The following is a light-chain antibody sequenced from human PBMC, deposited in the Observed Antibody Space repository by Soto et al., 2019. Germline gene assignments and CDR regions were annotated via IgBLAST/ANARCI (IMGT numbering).Light chain of an antibody. J-gene: IGKJ1*01. CDR1: QSVRSN. V-gene: IGKV3-15*01. CDR2: GAS. CDR3: QQYGSSGT. Sequence: ELVMTQSPATLSVSPGERATLSCRASQSVRSNLAWYQQTPGQASSLLIYGASARATGIPARFSVIGSGTEFTLTLSRLEPEDFAVDYCQQYGSSGTFGQGTKVEI.